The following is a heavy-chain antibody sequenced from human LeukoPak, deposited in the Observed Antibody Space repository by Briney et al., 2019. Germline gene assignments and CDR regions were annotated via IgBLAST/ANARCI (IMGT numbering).Heavy chain of an antibody. V-gene: IGHV3-30*18. J-gene: IGHJ6*02. Sequence: GGSLRLSCAASGFTFTTYGMHGVRQAPGKGLEWVAVVSYDGSNKDYGDSVKGRFTISRDNAKNTLYLQMKSLRPEDTAVYSCAKDRKYDFWSGPLNYYGMGVWGQGTTVIVSS. D-gene: IGHD3-3*01. CDR1: GFTFTTYG. CDR3: AKDRKYDFWSGPLNYYGMGV. CDR2: VSYDGSNK.